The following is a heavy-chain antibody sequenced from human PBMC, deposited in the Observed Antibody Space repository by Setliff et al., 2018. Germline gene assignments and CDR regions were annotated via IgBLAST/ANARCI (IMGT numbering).Heavy chain of an antibody. V-gene: IGHV1-46*01. CDR3: ARDPNYYDSSGQLLGDAFDI. Sequence: ASVKVSCKASGYTFTSYYMHWVRQAPGQGLEWMGIINPSGGSTSYAQKFQGRVTMTRDTSTSTVYMELSSLRSEDTAEYYCARDPNYYDSSGQLLGDAFDIWGQGTMVTVSS. D-gene: IGHD3-22*01. J-gene: IGHJ3*02. CDR2: INPSGGST. CDR1: GYTFTSYY.